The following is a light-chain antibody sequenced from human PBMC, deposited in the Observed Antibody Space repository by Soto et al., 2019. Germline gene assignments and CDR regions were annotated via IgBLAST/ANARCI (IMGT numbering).Light chain of an antibody. J-gene: IGLJ3*02. CDR3: QTFDSSLTSSWV. CDR1: SSNIGRGYD. Sequence: QSVLTQPPSVSGAPGQRVTISCTGSSSNIGRGYDVHWYQQFPGSAPRLLLSGDSNRPSGVPDRFSGSRSGTSASLAITGPQAEDEADYSCQTFDSSLTSSWVFGGGTKLTVL. CDR2: GDS. V-gene: IGLV1-40*01.